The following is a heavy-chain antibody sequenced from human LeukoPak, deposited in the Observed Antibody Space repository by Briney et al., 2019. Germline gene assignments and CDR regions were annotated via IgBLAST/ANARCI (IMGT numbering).Heavy chain of an antibody. CDR2: LSGSGGST. CDR1: GFTFSNYA. D-gene: IGHD2-2*01. CDR3: AKEHCSSTSCYYYYGMDV. V-gene: IGHV3-23*01. J-gene: IGHJ6*02. Sequence: GGSLRLSCAASGFTFSNYAMSWVRQAPGKGLEWVSALSGSGGSTYYADSVKGRFTISRDNSKNTLYLQMNSLRAEDTAVYFCAKEHCSSTSCYYYYGMDVWGQGTTVTVSS.